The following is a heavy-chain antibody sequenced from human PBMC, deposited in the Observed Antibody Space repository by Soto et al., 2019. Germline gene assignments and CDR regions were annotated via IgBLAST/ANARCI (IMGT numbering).Heavy chain of an antibody. CDR2: ISSNGGST. J-gene: IGHJ4*02. CDR3: VKASRSGWPPFTRLFDY. V-gene: IGHV3-64D*06. Sequence: GGSLRLSCSASGFTFSSYAMHWVLQAPGKGLEYVSAISSNGGSTYYADSVKDRFTISRDNSKNTLYLQMSGLRAEDTAVYYCVKASRSGWPPFTRLFDYWGQGTLVTVSS. CDR1: GFTFSSYA. D-gene: IGHD6-19*01.